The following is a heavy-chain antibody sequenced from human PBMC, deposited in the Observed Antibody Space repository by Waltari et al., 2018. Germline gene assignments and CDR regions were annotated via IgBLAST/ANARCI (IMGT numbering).Heavy chain of an antibody. V-gene: IGHV1-8*02. J-gene: IGHJ6*02. Sequence: QVQLVQSGAEVKKPGASVKVSCKASGYTFTSYDINWVRQATGHGLEGMGWMNPKVGNTGCAENCKGRGTMTRKNTIGTDYMGLSSLGSEDTAGYYGAGGGGEEDTGWGRYYYYGMDVWGQGTTVTVSS. CDR3: AGGGGEEDTGWGRYYYYGMDV. CDR2: MNPKVGNT. CDR1: GYTFTSYD. D-gene: IGHD3-16*01.